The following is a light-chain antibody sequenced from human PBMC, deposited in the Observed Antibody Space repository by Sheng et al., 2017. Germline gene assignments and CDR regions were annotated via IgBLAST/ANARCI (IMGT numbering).Light chain of an antibody. CDR1: QDISSS. V-gene: IGKV1-8*01. J-gene: IGKJ4*01. Sequence: AIRMTQSPSSFSASTGDRVTITCRASQDISSSLAWYQQKPGKAPKLLIYTASTLQSGVPSRFSGSGSGTDFTLTISCLQSEDFATYYCQQYYSDPLTFGGGTNVEIK. CDR3: QQYYSDPLT. CDR2: TAS.